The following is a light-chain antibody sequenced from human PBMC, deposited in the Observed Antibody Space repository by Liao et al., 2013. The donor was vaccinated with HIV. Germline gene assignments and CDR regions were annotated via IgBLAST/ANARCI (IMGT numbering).Light chain of an antibody. J-gene: IGLJ3*02. CDR1: NLASQS. CDR3: QVWSRSDLRGV. Sequence: SDELTQPSSVSVSPGQTATITCEGVNLASQSVHWYQQRPGQAPVVVMYYDSDRPSGVPERFSGSRSGNTATLTISGVEAGDEADYFCQVWSRSDLRGVFGGGTRLTVL. V-gene: IGLV3-21*04. CDR2: YDS.